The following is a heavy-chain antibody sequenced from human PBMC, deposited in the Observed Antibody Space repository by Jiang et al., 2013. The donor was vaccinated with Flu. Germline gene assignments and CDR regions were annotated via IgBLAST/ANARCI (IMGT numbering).Heavy chain of an antibody. CDR3: AHRSDYGDLFDY. J-gene: IGHJ4*02. D-gene: IGHD4-17*01. Sequence: KPTQTLTLTCTFSGFSLSTSGVGVGWIRQPPGKALEWLALIYWDDDKRYSPSLKSRLTITKDTSKNQVVLTMTDMDPVDTATYYCAHRSDYGDLFDYWGQGTLVTVSS. CDR1: GFSLSTSGVG. V-gene: IGHV2-5*02. CDR2: IYWDDDK.